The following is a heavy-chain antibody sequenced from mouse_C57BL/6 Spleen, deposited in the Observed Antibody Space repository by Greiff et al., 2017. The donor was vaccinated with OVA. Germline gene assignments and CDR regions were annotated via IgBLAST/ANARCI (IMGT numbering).Heavy chain of an antibody. D-gene: IGHD1-1*01. V-gene: IGHV1-26*01. CDR3: ARDYYGSRHWYFDV. CDR2: INPNNGGT. Sequence: EVQLQQSGPELVKPGASVKISCKASGYTFTDYYMNWVKQSHGKSLEWIGDINPNNGGTSYNQKFKGKATLTVDKSSSTAYMELRSLTSEDSAVYYCARDYYGSRHWYFDVWGTGTTVTVSS. J-gene: IGHJ1*03. CDR1: GYTFTDYY.